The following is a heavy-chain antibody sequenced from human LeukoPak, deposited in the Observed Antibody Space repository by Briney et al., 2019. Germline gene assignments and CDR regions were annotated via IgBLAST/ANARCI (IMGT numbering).Heavy chain of an antibody. Sequence: TGGSLRLSCAASGFTFSSYWMSWVRQAPGKGLEWVANIKQDGSEKYYVDSVKGRFTISRDNSKNMLYLQMNSLRAEDTAVYYCAGLGGSGTSPFDYWGQGTLVTVSS. J-gene: IGHJ4*02. CDR2: IKQDGSEK. CDR3: AGLGGSGTSPFDY. V-gene: IGHV3-7*03. CDR1: GFTFSSYW. D-gene: IGHD3-16*01.